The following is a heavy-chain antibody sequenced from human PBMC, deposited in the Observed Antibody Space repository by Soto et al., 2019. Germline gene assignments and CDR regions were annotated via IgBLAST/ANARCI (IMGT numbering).Heavy chain of an antibody. D-gene: IGHD3-3*01. CDR3: ARDSETAAAYYDFWSGYLGY. V-gene: IGHV1-69*13. CDR2: IIPIFGTA. Sequence: SVKVSCKASGGTFSSYAISWVRQAPGQGLEWMGGIIPIFGTANYAQKFQGRVTVTADESTSTAYMELSSLRSEDTAVYYCARDSETAAAYYDFWSGYLGYWGQGTLVTVSS. J-gene: IGHJ4*02. CDR1: GGTFSSYA.